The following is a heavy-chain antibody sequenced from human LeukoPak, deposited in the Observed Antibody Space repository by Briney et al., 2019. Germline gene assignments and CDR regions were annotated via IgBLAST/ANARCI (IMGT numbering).Heavy chain of an antibody. CDR2: IYTSGST. Sequence: SETLSLTCTVSGGSISSGSYYWSWIRQPAGKGLEWIGRIYTSGSTNYNPSLKSRVTISVDTSKNQFSLKLSSVTAADTAVYYCARVPPQIPYYYYYYMDVWGKGTTVTVSS. CDR3: ARVPPQIPYYYYYYMDV. V-gene: IGHV4-61*02. D-gene: IGHD2-2*01. CDR1: GGSISSGSYY. J-gene: IGHJ6*03.